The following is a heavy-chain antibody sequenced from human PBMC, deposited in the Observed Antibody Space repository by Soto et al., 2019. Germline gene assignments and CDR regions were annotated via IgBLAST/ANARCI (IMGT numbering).Heavy chain of an antibody. J-gene: IGHJ4*02. CDR1: GFTFSSYA. V-gene: IGHV3-23*01. CDR2: ISGSGDST. Sequence: GGSLRLSCVGSGFTFSSYAMSWVRQAPGKGLEWVSAISGSGDSTYYADSVKGRFTISRDNSKNTLYLQMNSLRAEDTAVYYCAKAISGYYAPLDYWGQGTRVTVS. CDR3: AKAISGYYAPLDY. D-gene: IGHD3-22*01.